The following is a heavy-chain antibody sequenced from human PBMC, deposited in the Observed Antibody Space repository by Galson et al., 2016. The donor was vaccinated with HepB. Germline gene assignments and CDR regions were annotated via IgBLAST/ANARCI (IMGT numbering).Heavy chain of an antibody. CDR1: GFTFSTYW. J-gene: IGHJ4*02. D-gene: IGHD6-19*01. V-gene: IGHV3-7*01. CDR3: ARERPDIAVAAFDY. CDR2: IKQDESAT. Sequence: SLRLSCAASGFTFSTYWMNWVRQAPGKGLEWVADIKQDESATYYVDSVKGRFTISRDNAKNSLYLQMNSLRAEDTAVYYCARERPDIAVAAFDYWGQGTLVTVSS.